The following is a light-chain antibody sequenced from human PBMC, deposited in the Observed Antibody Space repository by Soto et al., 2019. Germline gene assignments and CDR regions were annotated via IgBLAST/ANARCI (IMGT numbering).Light chain of an antibody. J-gene: IGLJ1*01. CDR1: SSDVGDNY. V-gene: IGLV2-8*01. Sequence: QSALAQPPSASGSPGQSVTISCTGTSSDVGDNYVSWYQQHLGKAPKLIIYEVTLRPSGVPDRFSGSKSGNTASLTVSGLQADGEADYYCSAYAGINTFVFGTGTKLTVL. CDR3: SAYAGINTFV. CDR2: EVT.